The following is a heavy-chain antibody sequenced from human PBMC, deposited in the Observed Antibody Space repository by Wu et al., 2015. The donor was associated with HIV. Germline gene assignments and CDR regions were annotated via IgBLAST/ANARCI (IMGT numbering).Heavy chain of an antibody. J-gene: IGHJ4*02. D-gene: IGHD5-12*01. CDR3: ASRLATTQD. V-gene: IGHV1-69-2*01. CDR2: IDPEDGET. Sequence: EVQLLQSGTEVKKPGATVKISCKVFGYTFTDYYTHWLQEAPGKGLEWVGLIDPEDGETKYAEKFQGRITITVDTSIDTVYMEVNSLRSEDAAVYYCASRLATTQDWGQGTLVIVSS. CDR1: GYTFTDYY.